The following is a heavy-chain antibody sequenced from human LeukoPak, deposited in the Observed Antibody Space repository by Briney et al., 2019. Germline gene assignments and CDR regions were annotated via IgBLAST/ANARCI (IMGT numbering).Heavy chain of an antibody. CDR3: ARDLRKAVTKHFNWFDP. Sequence: PGGSLRLSCAASGFTFSSYWMHWVRQAPGKGLVWVSRINSDGSSTSYADSVKGRFTISRDNAKNTLYLQMNSLRAEDTAVYYCARDLRKAVTKHFNWFDPWGQGTLVTVSS. D-gene: IGHD5/OR15-5a*01. CDR2: INSDGSST. CDR1: GFTFSSYW. J-gene: IGHJ5*02. V-gene: IGHV3-74*01.